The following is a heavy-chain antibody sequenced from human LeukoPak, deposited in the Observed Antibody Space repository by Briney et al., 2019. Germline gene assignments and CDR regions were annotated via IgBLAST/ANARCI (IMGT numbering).Heavy chain of an antibody. V-gene: IGHV1-24*01. CDR3: ATGEAFRDYYDSSGYYY. CDR2: FDPEDGET. CDR1: GYTLTGLS. Sequence: ASVKVSCXVSGYTLTGLSMHWVRQARGKGLEWMGGFDPEDGETIYAQKFQGRVTMTEDTSTDTAYMELSSLRSEDTAVYYCATGEAFRDYYDSSGYYYWGQGTLVTVSS. J-gene: IGHJ4*02. D-gene: IGHD3-22*01.